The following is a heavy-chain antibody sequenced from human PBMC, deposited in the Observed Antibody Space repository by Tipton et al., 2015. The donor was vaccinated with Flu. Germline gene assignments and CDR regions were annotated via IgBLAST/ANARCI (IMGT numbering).Heavy chain of an antibody. J-gene: IGHJ4*02. CDR1: GDSISGGRYY. D-gene: IGHD6-6*01. Sequence: TLSLTCTVSGDSISGGRYYWNWIRQHPGEGLEWIGYIDYSGGTYYNPSLRSRVTISVDTSKNQFSLDLSSLTAADTAVYFCARETNPPSYFFDYWGQGTLVTVSS. V-gene: IGHV4-31*03. CDR3: ARETNPPSYFFDY. CDR2: IDYSGGT.